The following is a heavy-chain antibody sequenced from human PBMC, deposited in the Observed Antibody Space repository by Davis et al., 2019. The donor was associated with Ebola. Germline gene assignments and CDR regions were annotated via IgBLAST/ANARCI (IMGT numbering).Heavy chain of an antibody. D-gene: IGHD3-9*01. Sequence: GESLKISCAVSQFTFRSYGMHWARQAPGKGLEWVSFIDYDGSNNYYADSVKGRFTISRDNSKNTLYLQMNSLRAEDTAVYYCAKDVRHYFDWFDAFDIWGQGTMVTVSS. J-gene: IGHJ3*02. V-gene: IGHV3-30*02. CDR1: QFTFRSYG. CDR2: IDYDGSNN. CDR3: AKDVRHYFDWFDAFDI.